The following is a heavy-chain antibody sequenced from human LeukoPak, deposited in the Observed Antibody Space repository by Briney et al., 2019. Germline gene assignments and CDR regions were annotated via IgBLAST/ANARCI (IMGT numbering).Heavy chain of an antibody. CDR2: TNGDGSFA. Sequence: PGGSLRLSCAASGFTFGSYWMHWVRQAPGKGLMWVSHTNGDGSFAAYADSVKGRFTISRDNAMNTLYLQMNSLRAEDTAVYSCVRGLIGEYGTDYWGQGTPVTVSS. CDR1: GFTFGSYW. V-gene: IGHV3-74*01. D-gene: IGHD2/OR15-2a*01. J-gene: IGHJ4*02. CDR3: VRGLIGEYGTDY.